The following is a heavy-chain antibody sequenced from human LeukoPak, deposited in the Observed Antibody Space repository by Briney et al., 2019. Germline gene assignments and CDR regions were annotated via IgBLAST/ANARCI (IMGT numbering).Heavy chain of an antibody. Sequence: SGTLSLTCTVSGGSISSSSYYWGWIRQPPGKGLEWIGSIYYSGSTYYNPSLKSRVTISVDTSKNQFSLKLSSVTAADTAVYYCARHSSGFGAARFDPWGQGTLVTVSS. CDR2: IYYSGST. J-gene: IGHJ5*02. CDR1: GGSISSSSYY. CDR3: ARHSSGFGAARFDP. D-gene: IGHD3-3*01. V-gene: IGHV4-39*01.